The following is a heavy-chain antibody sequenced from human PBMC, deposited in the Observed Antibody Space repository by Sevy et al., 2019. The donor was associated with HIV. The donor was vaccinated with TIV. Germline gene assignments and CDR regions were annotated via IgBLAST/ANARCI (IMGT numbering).Heavy chain of an antibody. CDR2: ISGSGGST. D-gene: IGHD2-2*01. Sequence: GGSLRLSCAASGFTFSSYAMSWVRQAPGKGLEWVSAISGSGGSTYYADSVKGRFTISRDNSKNTLYLQMNSLRAEDTAVYYCAKDCSSTSCYVVLGWFDPWGQRTLVTVSS. V-gene: IGHV3-23*01. J-gene: IGHJ5*02. CDR3: AKDCSSTSCYVVLGWFDP. CDR1: GFTFSSYA.